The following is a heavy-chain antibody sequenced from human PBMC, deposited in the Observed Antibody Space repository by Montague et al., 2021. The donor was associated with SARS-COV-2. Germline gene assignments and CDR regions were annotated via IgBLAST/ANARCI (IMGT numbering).Heavy chain of an antibody. J-gene: IGHJ4*02. D-gene: IGHD5-18*01. Sequence: SLRLSCEAAGFTFSRYSMNWVRQAPGKGLEWISYISMSETRTQYADSVKGRFTNSRDNARNSLYLQMRSLTGGDTAVYYCARVASEHTAMAPDYWGQGTLVTVSS. V-gene: IGHV3-48*04. CDR2: ISMSETRT. CDR1: GFTFSRYS. CDR3: ARVASEHTAMAPDY.